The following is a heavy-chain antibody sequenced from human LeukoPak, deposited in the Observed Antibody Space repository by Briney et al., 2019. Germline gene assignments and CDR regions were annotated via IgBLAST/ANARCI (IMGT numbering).Heavy chain of an antibody. D-gene: IGHD3-22*01. J-gene: IGHJ4*02. V-gene: IGHV1-8*01. Sequence: GASVKVSCKASGYTFTSYDINWVRQATGQGLEWMGWMNPNSGNTGYAQKFQGRVTMTRNTSTSTAYMELSSLRSEDTAVYYCARVGYYYDSSGYYYYFDYWGQGTLVTVSS. CDR2: MNPNSGNT. CDR1: GYTFTSYD. CDR3: ARVGYYYDSSGYYYYFDY.